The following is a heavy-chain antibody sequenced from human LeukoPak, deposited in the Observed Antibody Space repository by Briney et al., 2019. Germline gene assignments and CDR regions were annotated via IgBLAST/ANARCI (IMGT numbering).Heavy chain of an antibody. J-gene: IGHJ6*03. V-gene: IGHV4-59*12. Sequence: PSETLSLTCTVSGGSISGSYWSWIRQPPGKGLEWIAYMYNSGSTNYNPSLKSRVTMSVDTSKNQFSLKLSSVTAADTAVYYCARGFGVGKNYYYYYMDVWGKGTTVTVSS. CDR3: ARGFGVGKNYYYYYMDV. D-gene: IGHD3-3*01. CDR1: GGSISGSY. CDR2: MYNSGST.